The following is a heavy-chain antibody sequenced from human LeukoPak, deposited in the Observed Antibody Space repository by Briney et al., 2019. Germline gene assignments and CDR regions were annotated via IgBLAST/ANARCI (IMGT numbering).Heavy chain of an antibody. V-gene: IGHV4-39*01. D-gene: IGHD1-1*01. CDR2: IYYSGST. CDR1: GGPISSSNYY. J-gene: IGHJ5*02. CDR3: ARPVPSRLGWFDP. Sequence: SETLSLTCSVSGGPISSSNYYWGWIRQPPGKGLEWIGSIYYSGSTYYNPSLKSRVTISVDTSKNQFSLKLSSVTAADTAVYYCARPVPSRLGWFDPWGQGTLVTVSS.